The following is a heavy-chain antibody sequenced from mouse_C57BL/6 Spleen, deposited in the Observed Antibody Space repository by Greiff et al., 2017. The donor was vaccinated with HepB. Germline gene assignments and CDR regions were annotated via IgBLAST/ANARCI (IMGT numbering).Heavy chain of an antibody. CDR3: AGRVGDY. J-gene: IGHJ2*01. CDR1: GYTFTSYG. V-gene: IGHV1-81*01. CDR2: IYPRSGNT. D-gene: IGHD1-1*02. Sequence: VQLQQSGTELARPGASVKLSCKASGYTFTSYGISWVKQRTGQGLERIGEIYPRSGNTNYNENVQGKATLTEDKTSSTAYMEPLSVTSEDSADDCCAGRVGDYWGQGTTLTVAS.